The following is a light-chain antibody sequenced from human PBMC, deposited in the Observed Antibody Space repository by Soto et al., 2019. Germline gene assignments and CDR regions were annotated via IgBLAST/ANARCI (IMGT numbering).Light chain of an antibody. CDR2: SAS. J-gene: IGKJ1*01. CDR1: QTISRY. Sequence: DIQMTQSPSSLSASVGDRGTITCLASQTISRYLNWYQQRPGKAPNRLIYSASSLQSGVPSRFSGSGSGTDFTLTISSLQPDDFTTYYCQHYNSYSEAFGQGTKVDIK. CDR3: QHYNSYSEA. V-gene: IGKV1-39*01.